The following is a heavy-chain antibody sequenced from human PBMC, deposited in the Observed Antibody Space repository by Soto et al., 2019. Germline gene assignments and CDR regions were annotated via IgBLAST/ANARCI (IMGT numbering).Heavy chain of an antibody. D-gene: IGHD1-26*01. CDR3: ARGPSGDKVDY. J-gene: IGHJ4*02. CDR2: IYNGGST. V-gene: IGHV4-30-4*01. Sequence: QVQLQESGPGVVEPSQTLSLTCTVSGGSINNNGYFWSWIRRPPGSGLEGIGHIYNGGSTYSNPSLKSRLTISVDTSKNQFSLKLSSVTAADTAVYYCARGPSGDKVDYWGQGTLVTVSS. CDR1: GGSINNNGYF.